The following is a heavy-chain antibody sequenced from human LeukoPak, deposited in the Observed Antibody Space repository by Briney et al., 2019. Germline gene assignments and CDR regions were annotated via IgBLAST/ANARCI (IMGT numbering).Heavy chain of an antibody. CDR2: IYYNGDT. D-gene: IGHD3-16*01. CDR1: GDSITSTY. V-gene: IGHV4-59*08. J-gene: IGHJ4*02. CDR3: AETASDPYY. Sequence: PSETLSLTCTVSGDSITSTYWSWIRQPPGKGLEYLGYIYYNGDTNYTPSLRGRITLSLDMSKNQFSLKLTSVTAADTAVYFCAETASDPYYWGQGILVTVSS.